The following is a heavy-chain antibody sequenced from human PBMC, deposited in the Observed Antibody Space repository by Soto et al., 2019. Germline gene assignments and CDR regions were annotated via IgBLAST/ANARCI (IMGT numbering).Heavy chain of an antibody. Sequence: VQLLESGGGLVQPGGSLRLSCAASGHSFNIYWMHWVRQVPGKGLVWLARINSDGSHTIYVDSVKGRFTISRDNAKNTVFLQMDSLRDEDTGVYYCAGGMAGLDVWGQGTTVTVSS. CDR1: GHSFNIYW. J-gene: IGHJ6*02. CDR3: AGGMAGLDV. CDR2: INSDGSHT. V-gene: IGHV3-74*01.